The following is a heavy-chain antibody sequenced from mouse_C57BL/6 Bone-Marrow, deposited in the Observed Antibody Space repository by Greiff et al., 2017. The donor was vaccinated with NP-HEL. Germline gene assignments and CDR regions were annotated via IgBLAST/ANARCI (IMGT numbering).Heavy chain of an antibody. Sequence: VKLQQPGAELVRPGSSVKLSCKASGYTFTSYWMDWVKQRPGQGLEWIGNIYPSDSETHYNQKFKDKATLTVDKSSSTAYMQLSSLTSEDSAVYYCARAYSSGSYYFDYWGQGTTLTVSS. V-gene: IGHV1-61*01. CDR1: GYTFTSYW. J-gene: IGHJ2*01. CDR3: ARAYSSGSYYFDY. CDR2: IYPSDSET. D-gene: IGHD3-2*02.